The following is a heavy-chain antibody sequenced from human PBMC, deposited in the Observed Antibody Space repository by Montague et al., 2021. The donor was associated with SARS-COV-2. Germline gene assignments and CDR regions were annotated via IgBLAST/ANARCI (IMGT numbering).Heavy chain of an antibody. D-gene: IGHD3-22*01. CDR1: GGSISSSSYY. Sequence: SETLSLTCTVSGGSISSSSYYWGWIRQPPGKGLEWIGSIYYSGSTYYNPSLKSRVTISVDTSKNQFSLKLSSVTAADTAVYYCAREAYYYDSSGYYGGGYYYYSGMDVWGKGTTVTVSS. J-gene: IGHJ6*04. CDR3: AREAYYYDSSGYYGGGYYYYSGMDV. V-gene: IGHV4-39*02. CDR2: IYYSGST.